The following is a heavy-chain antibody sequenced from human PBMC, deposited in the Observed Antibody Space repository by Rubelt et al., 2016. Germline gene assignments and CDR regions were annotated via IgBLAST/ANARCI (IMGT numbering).Heavy chain of an antibody. J-gene: IGHJ4*02. V-gene: IGHV1-18*01. D-gene: IGHD5-18*01. Sequence: APGQGLEWMGWISAYNGNTNYARNLQGRVTMTTDTSTSTAYMELRSLRSDDTAGYYCARDGDLVDTGAPAGGYWGQGTLVTVSS. CDR2: ISAYNGNT. CDR3: ARDGDLVDTGAPAGGY.